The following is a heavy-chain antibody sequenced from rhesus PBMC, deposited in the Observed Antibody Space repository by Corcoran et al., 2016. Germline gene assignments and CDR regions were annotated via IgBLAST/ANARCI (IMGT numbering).Heavy chain of an antibody. D-gene: IGHD3-3*01. CDR2: IYDSGSST. CDR3: ASDGEYLDWLLSY. Sequence: QLQLQESGPGLVKPSETLSVTCAVSGGSISSSYWSWIRQAPGKGMEWIGHIYDSGSSTTSTPSLRIRVTLSVDTSKNQLSLKLSSVTAADTAVYYCASDGEYLDWLLSYWGQGVLVTVSS. CDR1: GGSISSSY. V-gene: IGHV4-169*02. J-gene: IGHJ4*01.